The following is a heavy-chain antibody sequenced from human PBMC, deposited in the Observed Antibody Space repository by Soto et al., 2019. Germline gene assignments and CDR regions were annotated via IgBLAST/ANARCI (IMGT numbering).Heavy chain of an antibody. V-gene: IGHV3-30*18. CDR2: ISSDGNNK. CDR1: GFTFSAYG. Sequence: QVQLVESGGGAVQPGRSLRLSCAASGFTFSAYGMHWVRQAPGKGLERVAVISSDGNNKYHADSVKGRFTISRDNSKNTLYLQMNSLRTEDTAVYYCAKDSGRGSADYYFDYWGQGTLVTVSS. CDR3: AKDSGRGSADYYFDY. J-gene: IGHJ4*02. D-gene: IGHD3-10*01.